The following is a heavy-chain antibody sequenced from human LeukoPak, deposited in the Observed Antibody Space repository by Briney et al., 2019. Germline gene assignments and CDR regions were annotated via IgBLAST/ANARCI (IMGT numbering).Heavy chain of an antibody. V-gene: IGHV4-59*01. D-gene: IGHD3-22*01. CDR1: GGSMSSYY. J-gene: IGHJ4*02. CDR2: IYYSGST. Sequence: SETLSLTCTVSGGSMSSYYWSWIRQPPGKRLEWIGYIYYSGSTNYNPSLRSRVTISVDTSKNQFSLKLSSVTAADTAVYYCARDDGFNGYYDYWGQGTQVTVSS. CDR3: ARDDGFNGYYDY.